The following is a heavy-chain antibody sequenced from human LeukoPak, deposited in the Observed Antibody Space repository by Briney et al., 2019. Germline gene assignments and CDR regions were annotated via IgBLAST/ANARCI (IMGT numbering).Heavy chain of an antibody. V-gene: IGHV3-7*04. CDR3: VRVLLWFGDPYYIDV. Sequence: GGSLRLSCAASGFTLSSYWMSWVRQAPGKGLEWVANIKQDGSEKYYVDSVKGRFTISRDNAKNSLYLQMNSLRAEDTAVYYCVRVLLWFGDPYYIDVWGKGTTVTVSS. CDR1: GFTLSSYW. D-gene: IGHD3-10*01. CDR2: IKQDGSEK. J-gene: IGHJ6*03.